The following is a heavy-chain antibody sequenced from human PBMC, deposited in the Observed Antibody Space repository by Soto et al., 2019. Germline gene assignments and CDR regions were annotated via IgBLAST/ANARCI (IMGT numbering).Heavy chain of an antibody. Sequence: PSETLSLTCAVYGGSFSGYYWSWIRQPPGKGLEWIGEINHSGSTNYNPSLKSRVTISVDTSKNQFSLKLSSVTAADTAVYYCTRAAVGNWFDPWGQGTLVPVS. V-gene: IGHV4-34*01. CDR1: GGSFSGYY. CDR2: INHSGST. CDR3: TRAAVGNWFDP. D-gene: IGHD6-19*01. J-gene: IGHJ5*02.